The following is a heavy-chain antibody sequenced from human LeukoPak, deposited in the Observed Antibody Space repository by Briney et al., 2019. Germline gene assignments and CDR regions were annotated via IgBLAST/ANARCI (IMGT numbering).Heavy chain of an antibody. CDR2: ISGSGGST. J-gene: IGHJ6*03. D-gene: IGHD1-26*01. CDR3: ARSPRIGWASYYYMDV. V-gene: IGHV3-23*01. Sequence: GGSLRLSCAASGFTFSSYGMSWVRQAPGKGLEWVSAISGSGGSTYYADSVKGRFTISRDNSKNTLYLQMNSLRAEDTAVYYCARSPRIGWASYYYMDVWGKGTTVTVSS. CDR1: GFTFSSYG.